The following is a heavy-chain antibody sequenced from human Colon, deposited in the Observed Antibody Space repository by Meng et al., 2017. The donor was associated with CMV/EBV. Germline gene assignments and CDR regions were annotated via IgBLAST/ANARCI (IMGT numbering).Heavy chain of an antibody. J-gene: IGHJ4*02. D-gene: IGHD1-26*01. Sequence: KASGGIFSNSALSWVRQAPGEGLEWMGAIIPNVGSANYAQRFKGRVTITTDESTSTVYMEVSSLRSEDTAMYYCARGRRGGAEGHFHYWGQGTLVTVSS. CDR1: GGIFSNSA. V-gene: IGHV1-69*05. CDR2: IIPNVGSA. CDR3: ARGRRGGAEGHFHY.